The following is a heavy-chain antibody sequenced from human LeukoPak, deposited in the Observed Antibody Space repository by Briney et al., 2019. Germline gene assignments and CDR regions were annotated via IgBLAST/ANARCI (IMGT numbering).Heavy chain of an antibody. J-gene: IGHJ3*02. CDR2: IKQDGSEK. V-gene: IGHV3-7*03. D-gene: IGHD2-2*01. Sequence: GGSLRLSCAASGFTFSSYWMSWVRQAPGKGLEWVANIKQDGSEKHYVDSVKGRFTISRDNAKNSLYLQMNSLRAEDTALYYCAKDMQYQLLNAFDIWGQGTMVTVSS. CDR1: GFTFSSYW. CDR3: AKDMQYQLLNAFDI.